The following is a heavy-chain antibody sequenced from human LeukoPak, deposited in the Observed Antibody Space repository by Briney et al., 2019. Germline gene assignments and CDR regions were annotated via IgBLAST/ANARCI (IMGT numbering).Heavy chain of an antibody. V-gene: IGHV3-23*01. CDR2: ISGSGGST. D-gene: IGHD2-15*01. CDR1: GFTFSSYA. J-gene: IGHJ4*02. Sequence: TGGSLRLSCAASGFTFSSYAMSWVRQAPGKGLEWVSAISGSGGSTYYADSVKGRFTISRDNSKNTLYLQMNSLRAEDTAVYYCAKGGCSGGSCYAIGTYYFDYWGQGTLVTVSS. CDR3: AKGGCSGGSCYAIGTYYFDY.